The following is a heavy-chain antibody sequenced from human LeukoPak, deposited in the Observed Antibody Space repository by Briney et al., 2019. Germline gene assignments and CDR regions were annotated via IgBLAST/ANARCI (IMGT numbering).Heavy chain of an antibody. Sequence: GASVKVSCKASGYTFTSYGISWVRQAPGQGLEWMGWISAYNGNTNYAQKLQGRVTMTTDTSTSTAYMELRSLRSDDTAVYYCAREXYGSGSYWFDPWGQGTLVTVSS. CDR2: ISAYNGNT. D-gene: IGHD3-10*01. V-gene: IGHV1-18*01. CDR3: AREXYGSGSYWFDP. CDR1: GYTFTSYG. J-gene: IGHJ5*02.